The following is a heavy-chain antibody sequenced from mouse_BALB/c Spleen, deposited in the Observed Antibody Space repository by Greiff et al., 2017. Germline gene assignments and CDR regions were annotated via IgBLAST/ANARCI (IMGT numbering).Heavy chain of an antibody. CDR2: IRNKANGYTT. D-gene: IGHD2-1*01. J-gene: IGHJ4*01. V-gene: IGHV7-3*02. CDR1: GFTFTDYY. CDR3: ASWSTLYYAMDY. Sequence: EVKLVESGGGLVQPGGSLRLSCATSGFTFTDYYMSWVRQPPGKALEWLGFIRNKANGYTTEYSASVKGRFTISRDNSQSILYLQMNTLRAEDSATYYCASWSTLYYAMDYWGQGTSVTVSS.